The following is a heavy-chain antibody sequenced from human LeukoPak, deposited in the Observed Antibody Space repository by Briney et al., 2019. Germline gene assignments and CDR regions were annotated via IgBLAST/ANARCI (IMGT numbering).Heavy chain of an antibody. J-gene: IGHJ4*02. V-gene: IGHV3-48*03. CDR2: ISSSGTTI. D-gene: IGHD2-2*01. CDR1: GFTFSTYE. CDR3: ATDRCSTTSCFVD. Sequence: GGSLRLSCAASGFTFSTYEMNWVRQAPGEGLEWISYISSSGTTIYYADSVKGRFTISRDNAKNSPYLQMNSLRAEDTAVYFCATDRCSTTSCFVDWGQGTLVTVSS.